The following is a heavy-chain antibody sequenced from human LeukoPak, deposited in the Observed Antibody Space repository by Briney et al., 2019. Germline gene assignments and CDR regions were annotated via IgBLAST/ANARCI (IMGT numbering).Heavy chain of an antibody. CDR2: INPSGGST. D-gene: IGHD3-10*01. CDR1: GYTFTGYY. J-gene: IGHJ3*02. Sequence: ASVKVSCKASGYTFTGYYMHWVRQAPGQGLEWMGIINPSGGSTSYAQKFQGRVTMTRDTSTSTVYMELSSLRSEDTAVYYCARDGNMVRGVSAFDIWGQGTMVTVSS. CDR3: ARDGNMVRGVSAFDI. V-gene: IGHV1-46*01.